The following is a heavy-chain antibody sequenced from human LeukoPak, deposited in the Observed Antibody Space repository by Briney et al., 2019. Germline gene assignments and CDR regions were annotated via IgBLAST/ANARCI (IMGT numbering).Heavy chain of an antibody. J-gene: IGHJ4*02. V-gene: IGHV3-11*05. CDR3: ARDGYYFASSGYYF. D-gene: IGHD3-22*01. Sequence: KSGGSLRLSCAAPGFTLCDYYMSWIRQAPGKGLEWVSYISSSSSYTNYADSVKGRFTISRDNAKNSLYLQMNSLRAEDTAVYYCARDGYYFASSGYYFWGQGTLVTVSS. CDR2: ISSSSSYT. CDR1: GFTLCDYY.